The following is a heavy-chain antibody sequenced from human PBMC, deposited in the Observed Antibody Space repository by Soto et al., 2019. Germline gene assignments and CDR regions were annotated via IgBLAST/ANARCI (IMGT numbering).Heavy chain of an antibody. Sequence: DVQLVESGGGLVKPGGSLRLSCAASGFNFITFSMNWVRQAPGKGLEWVSSISASSSSIYYAESVKGRFTVSRDNAKNSLYLQMNSLTAEATALYYCVRDAYNRDAFDIWGQGTTVTVSS. J-gene: IGHJ3*02. CDR1: GFNFITFS. CDR3: VRDAYNRDAFDI. V-gene: IGHV3-21*01. D-gene: IGHD1-20*01. CDR2: ISASSSSI.